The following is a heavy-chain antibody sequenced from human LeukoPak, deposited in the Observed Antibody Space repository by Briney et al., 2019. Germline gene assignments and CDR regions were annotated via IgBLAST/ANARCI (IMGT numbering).Heavy chain of an antibody. J-gene: IGHJ4*02. Sequence: SETLSLTCAVSGGSFSGYYWSWIRQPPGKGLEWIGEINHSGSTNYNPSLKSRVTISVDTSKNQFSLKLSSVTAADTAVYYCARGVRMVSFDYWGQGTLVTVSS. CDR3: ARGVRMVSFDY. D-gene: IGHD3-10*01. CDR1: GGSFSGYY. V-gene: IGHV4-34*01. CDR2: INHSGST.